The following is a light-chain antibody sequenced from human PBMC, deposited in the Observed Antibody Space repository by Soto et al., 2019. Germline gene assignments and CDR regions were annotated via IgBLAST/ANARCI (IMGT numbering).Light chain of an antibody. Sequence: IQLTQSPSSLSASVGDRVTVTCRASDDITNYLAWYQQKPGKPPKLLIYEESTLHSGVPSRFSGRKSGTQFTLTIDSLQPEDFATYYCQQVKSYPRTFGGGTKVDIK. CDR2: EES. CDR1: DDITNY. V-gene: IGKV1-9*01. CDR3: QQVKSYPRT. J-gene: IGKJ4*01.